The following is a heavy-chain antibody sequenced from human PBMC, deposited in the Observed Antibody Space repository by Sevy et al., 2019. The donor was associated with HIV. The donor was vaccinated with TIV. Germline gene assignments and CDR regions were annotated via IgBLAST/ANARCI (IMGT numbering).Heavy chain of an antibody. CDR3: ARDRGYGDYGGEFDY. CDR2: ISGSGGST. CDR1: GFTFSSYA. D-gene: IGHD4-17*01. Sequence: GGSLRLSCAASGFTFSSYAMSWVRQAPGKGLEWVSAISGSGGSTYYADSVKGRFTISRDNAQNSLSLQMNSLRAEDTAVYYCARDRGYGDYGGEFDYWGQGTLVTVSS. V-gene: IGHV3-23*01. J-gene: IGHJ4*02.